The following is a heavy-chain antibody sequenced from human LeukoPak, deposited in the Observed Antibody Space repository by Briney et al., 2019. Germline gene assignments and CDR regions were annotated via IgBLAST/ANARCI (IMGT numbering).Heavy chain of an antibody. J-gene: IGHJ5*02. CDR3: ARGLTAMVGNWFDP. V-gene: IGHV3-48*03. CDR2: ISSSGSTI. D-gene: IGHD5-18*01. Sequence: GGSLRLSCAASGFTFSSYEMNWVRQAPGKGLEWVSYISSSGSTIYYADSVKGRFTISRDNAKNSLYLQVNGLRAEDTAVYYCARGLTAMVGNWFDPWGQGTLVTVSS. CDR1: GFTFSSYE.